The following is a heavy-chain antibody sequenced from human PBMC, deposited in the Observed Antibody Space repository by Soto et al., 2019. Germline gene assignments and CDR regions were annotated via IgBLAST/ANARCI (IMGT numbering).Heavy chain of an antibody. Sequence: SETLSLTCTVSGGSFSSGDFYWSWIRQPPGKDLEWIGYIYFSGRTYYNPSLKSRVTISVDKSENLLSLKVNTLTAADTAVYYCARGSWRYCGGDCYSGWNMWFDSWGQGTLVTVSS. J-gene: IGHJ5*01. D-gene: IGHD2-21*02. CDR3: ARGSWRYCGGDCYSGWNMWFDS. CDR2: IYFSGRT. V-gene: IGHV4-30-4*01. CDR1: GGSFSSGDFY.